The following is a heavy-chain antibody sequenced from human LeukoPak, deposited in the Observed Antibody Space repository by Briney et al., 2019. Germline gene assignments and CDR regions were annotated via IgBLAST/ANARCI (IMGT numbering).Heavy chain of an antibody. CDR3: ARHRVYYYDTSGHRGWFDP. CDR2: IYPGDSDT. D-gene: IGHD3-22*01. J-gene: IGHJ5*02. Sequence: GESLKTSCKGSGCSFTSYWIGWVRQMPGKGLEWMGIIYPGDSDTRYSPSFQGQVTISADKSISTAYLQWSSLKASDTAMYYCARHRVYYYDTSGHRGWFDPWGQGTLVTVSS. V-gene: IGHV5-51*01. CDR1: GCSFTSYW.